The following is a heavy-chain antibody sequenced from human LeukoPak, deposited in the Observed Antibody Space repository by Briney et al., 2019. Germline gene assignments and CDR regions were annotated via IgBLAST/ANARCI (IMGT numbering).Heavy chain of an antibody. J-gene: IGHJ4*02. D-gene: IGHD3-16*02. CDR1: GFTFSSYS. Sequence: GGSLRLSCAASGFTFSSYSMNWVRQAPGKGLEWVSAISGSGGSTYYADSVKGRFTISRDNSKNTLYLQMNSLRAEDTAVYYCAKTDYVWGSYRIDYWGQGTLVTVSS. CDR2: ISGSGGST. CDR3: AKTDYVWGSYRIDY. V-gene: IGHV3-23*01.